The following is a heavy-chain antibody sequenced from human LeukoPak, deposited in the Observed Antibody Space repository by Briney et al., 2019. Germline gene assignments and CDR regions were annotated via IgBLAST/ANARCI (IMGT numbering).Heavy chain of an antibody. CDR1: GGSIGSYY. D-gene: IGHD6-13*01. CDR2: IYTSGST. V-gene: IGHV4-4*07. Sequence: SETLSLTCTVSGGSIGSYYWSWIRQPAGKGLEWIGRIYTSGSTNYNPSLKSRVTMSVDTSKNQFSLKLSSVTAADTAVYYCARNPDSSSWYSSAFDIWGQGTMVTVSS. J-gene: IGHJ3*02. CDR3: ARNPDSSSWYSSAFDI.